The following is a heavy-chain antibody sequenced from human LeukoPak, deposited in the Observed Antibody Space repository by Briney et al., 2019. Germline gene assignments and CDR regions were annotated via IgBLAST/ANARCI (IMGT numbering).Heavy chain of an antibody. Sequence: ASVTVSCKASGYTFTGYYMHWVRQAPGQGLEWMGVINPSGGSTIYAQKFQGRVTMTRDMSTSTVYMELSSLRSEDTAVYYCARDGTQLGRYFDWLPRGYYYYYMDVWGKGTTVTVSS. J-gene: IGHJ6*03. CDR3: ARDGTQLGRYFDWLPRGYYYYYMDV. D-gene: IGHD3-9*01. V-gene: IGHV1-46*01. CDR1: GYTFTGYY. CDR2: INPSGGST.